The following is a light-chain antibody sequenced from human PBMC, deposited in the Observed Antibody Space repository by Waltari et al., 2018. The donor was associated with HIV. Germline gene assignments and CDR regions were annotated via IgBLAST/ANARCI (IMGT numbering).Light chain of an antibody. V-gene: IGLV1-47*01. CDR1: SSNIGGRTY. CDR2: KNK. CDR3: AAWDDSLNGVV. J-gene: IGLJ2*01. Sequence: QSVLTQSPSASGTPGQRVIISCSGSSSNIGGRTYVNWYQLPPGTAPKLLIYKNKQRPSGVPDRFSGSKSGTSASLAISGLRSEDEADYYCAAWDDSLNGVVFGGGTKLTVL.